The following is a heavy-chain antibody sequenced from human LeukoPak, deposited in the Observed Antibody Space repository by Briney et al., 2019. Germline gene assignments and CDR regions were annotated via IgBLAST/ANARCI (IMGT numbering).Heavy chain of an antibody. CDR3: ARGKPLQYCSGGSCYEGY. J-gene: IGHJ4*02. D-gene: IGHD2-15*01. V-gene: IGHV4-34*01. CDR2: INHSGST. Sequence: PSETLSLTCAVYGGSFSGYYWSWIRQPPGKGLEWIGEINHSGSTNYNPSLKSRVTISVDTSKNQFSLKLSSVTAADTAVYHCARGKPLQYCSGGSCYEGYWGQGTLVTVSS. CDR1: GGSFSGYY.